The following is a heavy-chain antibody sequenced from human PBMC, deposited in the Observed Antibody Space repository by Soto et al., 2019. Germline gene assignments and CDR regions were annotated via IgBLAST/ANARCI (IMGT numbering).Heavy chain of an antibody. D-gene: IGHD1-26*01. CDR1: GFTFSSHA. V-gene: IGHV3-30-3*01. Sequence: QVQLVESGGGVVQPGRSLRLSCAVSGFTFSSHAMHWVRQAPGTGLEWVALISSDGSNKYYADSVKGRFTTSRDNSKNTVYLPMNSLRVEDTAVYYCARDDEGGSDCDLGYWGQGALVTVSS. CDR2: ISSDGSNK. CDR3: ARDDEGGSDCDLGY. J-gene: IGHJ4*02.